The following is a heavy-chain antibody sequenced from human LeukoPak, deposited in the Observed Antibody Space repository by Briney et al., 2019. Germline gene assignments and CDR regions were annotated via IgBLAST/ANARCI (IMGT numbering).Heavy chain of an antibody. J-gene: IGHJ4*02. CDR2: ISASGDST. Sequence: PGGSLRLSCAASGFAFISYAMRWVRQAPGKGLEWVSGISASGDSTSYADSVKGRFTISRDNSKNTLYLQMNSLRAEDTALYYCAKGMGYSYGHTVEYWGQGHLVTVSS. D-gene: IGHD5-18*01. CDR1: GFAFISYA. V-gene: IGHV3-23*01. CDR3: AKGMGYSYGHTVEY.